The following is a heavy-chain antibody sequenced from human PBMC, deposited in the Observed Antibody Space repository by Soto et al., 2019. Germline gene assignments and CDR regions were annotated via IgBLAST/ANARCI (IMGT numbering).Heavy chain of an antibody. V-gene: IGHV4-4*08. J-gene: IGHJ6*02. CDR3: ATRTYYDILTGPYGMDV. CDR2: VYHTGST. D-gene: IGHD3-9*01. CDR1: GGSIRSYY. Sequence: SETLSLTCTVSGGSIRSYYWSWIRQPPGKGPEWIGYVYHTGSTDYNPSLKGRVTISVDTSKNQFSLKLSSVTAADTAVYYCATRTYYDILTGPYGMDVWGQGTTVTVSS.